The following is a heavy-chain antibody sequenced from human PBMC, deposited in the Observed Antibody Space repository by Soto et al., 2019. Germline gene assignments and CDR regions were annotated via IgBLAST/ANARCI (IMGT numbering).Heavy chain of an antibody. Sequence: SLGLSCAASGFTFSSYGMHWVRQAPGKGLEWVAVISYDGSNKYYADSVKGRFTISRDNSKNTLYLQMNSLRAEDTAVYYCAKDIVVVPAAYPHFYYYYGMDVWGQGTTVTVSS. CDR1: GFTFSSYG. D-gene: IGHD2-2*01. CDR3: AKDIVVVPAAYPHFYYYYGMDV. CDR2: ISYDGSNK. J-gene: IGHJ6*02. V-gene: IGHV3-30*18.